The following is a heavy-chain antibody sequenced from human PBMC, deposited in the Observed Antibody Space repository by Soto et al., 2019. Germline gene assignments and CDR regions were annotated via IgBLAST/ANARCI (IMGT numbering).Heavy chain of an antibody. J-gene: IGHJ6*02. CDR2: INPSGGST. D-gene: IGHD3-22*01. V-gene: IGHV1-46*01. Sequence: ASVKGSCKASGYTFTSYYMHWVRQAPGQGLEWMGIINPSGGSTSYAQKFQGRVTMTRDTSTSTVYMELSSLRSEDTAVYYCARDHYYDSSGYLYYYNGMDVWGQGTTVTVSS. CDR1: GYTFTSYY. CDR3: ARDHYYDSSGYLYYYNGMDV.